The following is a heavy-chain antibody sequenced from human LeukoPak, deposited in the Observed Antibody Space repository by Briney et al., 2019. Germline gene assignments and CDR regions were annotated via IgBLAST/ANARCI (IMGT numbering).Heavy chain of an antibody. D-gene: IGHD1-1*01. V-gene: IGHV1-2*02. CDR2: INPNNGAT. CDR3: ARYNWNDVVSALDS. Sequence: GASVKVSCKAPGYTFSGYYIHWVRQAPGQGLEWMGWINPNNGATNYAQKFQGGVTMTRDTSITTFYMEVSSLASDYTAVFYCARYNWNDVVSALDSWGQGTLVTVSS. J-gene: IGHJ4*02. CDR1: GYTFSGYY.